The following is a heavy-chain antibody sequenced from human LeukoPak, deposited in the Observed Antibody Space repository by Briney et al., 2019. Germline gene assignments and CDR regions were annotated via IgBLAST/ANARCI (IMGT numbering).Heavy chain of an antibody. V-gene: IGHV1-18*01. CDR2: ISAYNGHT. CDR3: ARRGLGPTQRYFEY. D-gene: IGHD3/OR15-3a*01. J-gene: IGHJ4*02. Sequence: GASVKVSCKASGYTFTDYDITWVRQAPGQGLEWMGWISAYNGHTNYAQKLQGRITVTTDTSTSTSYMELRSLRSDDTAVYYCARRGLGPTQRYFEYWGQGTLVIVSS. CDR1: GYTFTDYD.